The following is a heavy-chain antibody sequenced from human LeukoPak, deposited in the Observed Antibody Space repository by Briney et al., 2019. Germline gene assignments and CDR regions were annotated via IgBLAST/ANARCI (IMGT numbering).Heavy chain of an antibody. V-gene: IGHV3-21*04. Sequence: GGSLRLSCAASGFTLSTYSMNWVRQAPGKGLEWVSSISTSSTYIYYADSVKGRFTISRDNARHSLFLQMNSLRAEDTAVYYCAKDHIFGVVGYWGQGTLVTVSS. CDR3: AKDHIFGVVGY. J-gene: IGHJ4*02. CDR1: GFTLSTYS. CDR2: ISTSSTYI. D-gene: IGHD3-3*02.